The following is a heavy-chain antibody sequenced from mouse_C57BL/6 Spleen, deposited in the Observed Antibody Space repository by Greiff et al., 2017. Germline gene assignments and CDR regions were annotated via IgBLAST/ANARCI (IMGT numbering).Heavy chain of an antibody. V-gene: IGHV1-55*01. CDR2: IYPGSGST. CDR3: AISGYDYDACFAY. J-gene: IGHJ3*01. CDR1: GYTFTSYW. Sequence: QVQLQQPGAELVKPGASVKMSCKASGYTFTSYWITWVKQRPGQGLEWIGVIYPGSGSTNYNEKFKGKATLTVDTSSSTAFMQLSNLTSEDSAVFYCAISGYDYDACFAYWGQGTLVTVSA. D-gene: IGHD2-4*01.